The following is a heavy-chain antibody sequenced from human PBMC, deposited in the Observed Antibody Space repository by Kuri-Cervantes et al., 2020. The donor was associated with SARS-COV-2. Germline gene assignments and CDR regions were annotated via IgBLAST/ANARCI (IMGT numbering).Heavy chain of an antibody. V-gene: IGHV3-30*04. D-gene: IGHD2-21*01. CDR1: GFTFNNHA. Sequence: GESLKISCAVSGFTFNNHAMYWVRQAPGKGLEWVAVISDDGRKKYYRDSVKGRFTISRDTSKNTVYLQMNSLRPDDTGVYFCARVLVRAFYYSYAVDVWGQGTTVTVSS. J-gene: IGHJ6*02. CDR3: ARVLVRAFYYSYAVDV. CDR2: ISDDGRKK.